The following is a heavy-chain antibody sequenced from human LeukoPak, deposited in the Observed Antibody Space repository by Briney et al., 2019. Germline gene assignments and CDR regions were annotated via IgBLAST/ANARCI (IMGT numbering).Heavy chain of an antibody. CDR1: GFTFSLYS. D-gene: IGHD6-19*01. V-gene: IGHV3-48*01. CDR2: ITRSSTTI. J-gene: IGHJ4*02. CDR3: ASWPVGWYGEDS. Sequence: GGSLRLSCAASGFTFSLYSMNWVRKAPGKGLEWVSHITRSSTTIYYADSVEGRFTISRDTPKNTLYLQMNSLRVEDTAVYYCASWPVGWYGEDSWGQGTLVTVSS.